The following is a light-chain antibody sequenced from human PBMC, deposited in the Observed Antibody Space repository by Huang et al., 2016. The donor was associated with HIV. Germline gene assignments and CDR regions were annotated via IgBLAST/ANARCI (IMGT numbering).Light chain of an antibody. Sequence: VIWVTQSPFLLSASTGDRVTINCRMSQDISTYLDWYQQKPGKAPKLLIYGASTLQSGVPSRFSASGSGTDFTLTINCLQSEDFATYYCQQYYAFPWTFGQGTKVEVK. CDR2: GAS. V-gene: IGKV1D-8*01. J-gene: IGKJ1*01. CDR3: QQYYAFPWT. CDR1: QDISTY.